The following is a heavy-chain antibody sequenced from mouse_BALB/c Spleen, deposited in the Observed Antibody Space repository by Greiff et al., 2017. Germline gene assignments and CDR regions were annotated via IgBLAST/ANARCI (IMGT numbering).Heavy chain of an antibody. V-gene: IGHV5-6-5*01. D-gene: IGHD2-3*01. J-gene: IGHJ4*01. Sequence: EVQLQESGGGLVKPGGSLKLSCAASGFTFSSYAMSWVRQTPEKRLEWVASISSGGSTYYPDSVKGRFTISRDNARNILYLQMSSLRSEDTAMYYCARGIYDGYYRGYYAMDYWGQGTSVTVSS. CDR3: ARGIYDGYYRGYYAMDY. CDR1: GFTFSSYA. CDR2: ISSGGST.